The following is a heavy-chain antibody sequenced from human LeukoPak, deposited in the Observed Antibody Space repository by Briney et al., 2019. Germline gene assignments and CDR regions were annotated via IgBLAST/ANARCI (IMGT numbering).Heavy chain of an antibody. Sequence: GGSLRLSCAASGFTFSGYEMNWVRQAPGKGLEWVSYISSSSSTIYYADSVKGRFTIFRDNAKNSLYLQMNSLRAEDTAVYYCASLYGSGPKWFDPWGQGTLVTVSS. CDR3: ASLYGSGPKWFDP. V-gene: IGHV3-48*01. D-gene: IGHD3-10*01. J-gene: IGHJ5*02. CDR2: ISSSSSTI. CDR1: GFTFSGYE.